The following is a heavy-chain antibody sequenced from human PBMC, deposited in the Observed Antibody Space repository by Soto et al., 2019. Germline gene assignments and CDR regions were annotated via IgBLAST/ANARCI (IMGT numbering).Heavy chain of an antibody. CDR1: GFTFDDYA. J-gene: IGHJ2*01. CDR2: ISWNSGSI. CDR3: AKEGIVSRGWPDWYFDL. Sequence: EVQLVESGGGLVQPGRSLRLSCAASGFTFDDYAMHWVRQAPGKGLEWVSGISWNSGSIGYADSVKGRFTISRDNAKNSLYLQMRSLRAEDTALYYCAKEGIVSRGWPDWYFDLWGRGTLVTVSS. V-gene: IGHV3-9*01. D-gene: IGHD6-19*01.